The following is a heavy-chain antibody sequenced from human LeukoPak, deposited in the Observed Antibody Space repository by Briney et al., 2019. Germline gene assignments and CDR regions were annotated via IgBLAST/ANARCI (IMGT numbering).Heavy chain of an antibody. CDR1: GGTFSSYA. CDR3: ARRWGQQAGTPYNWFDP. CDR2: ISPYNGNT. J-gene: IGHJ5*02. Sequence: ASVKVSCKASGGTFSSYAISWVRQAPGQGLEWMGWISPYNGNTNYAPNLQGRVTMTTDTSTSTAYMELRSLRSDDTAVYYCARRWGQQAGTPYNWFDPWGQGTLVTVSS. D-gene: IGHD6-19*01. V-gene: IGHV1-18*01.